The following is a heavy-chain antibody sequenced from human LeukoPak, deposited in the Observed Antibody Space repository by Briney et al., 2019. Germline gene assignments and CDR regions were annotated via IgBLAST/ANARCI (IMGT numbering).Heavy chain of an antibody. Sequence: PGRSLRLSCAASGFTFSIYGTHWVRQAPGKGLEWVSSISSSSSYIYYADSVKGRFTISRDNAKNTLYLQMNSLRAEDTAVYYCARGGSRITLAWGQGTLVTVSS. CDR1: GFTFSIYG. V-gene: IGHV3-21*01. D-gene: IGHD3-10*01. J-gene: IGHJ4*02. CDR2: ISSSSSYI. CDR3: ARGGSRITLA.